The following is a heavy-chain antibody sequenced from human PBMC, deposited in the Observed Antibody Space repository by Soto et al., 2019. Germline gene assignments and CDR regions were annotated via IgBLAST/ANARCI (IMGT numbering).Heavy chain of an antibody. V-gene: IGHV3-23*01. CDR1: GFTFSSYA. D-gene: IGHD6-19*01. CDR2: ISGSGGST. Sequence: EVQLLESGGGLVQPGGSLRLSCAASGFTFSSYAMSWVRQAPGKGLEWVSAISGSGGSTYYADSVKGRFTISRDNSKNTLYLQMNSLRAEDTAVYYCAKVRVVAGPEYLTFDYWGQGTLVTVSS. J-gene: IGHJ4*02. CDR3: AKVRVVAGPEYLTFDY.